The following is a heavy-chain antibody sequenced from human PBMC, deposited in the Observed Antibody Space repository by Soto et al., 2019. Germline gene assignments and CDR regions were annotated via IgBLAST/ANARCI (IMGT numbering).Heavy chain of an antibody. J-gene: IGHJ3*02. CDR1: GGSISSGGYS. V-gene: IGHV4-30-2*01. D-gene: IGHD3-22*01. Sequence: LSLTCAVSGGSISSGGYSWSWIRQPPGKGLEWIGYIYHSGSTYYNPSLKSRVTISVDRSKNQFSLKLSSVTAADTAVYYCARAGITMIVADAFDIWGQGTMVTVS. CDR2: IYHSGST. CDR3: ARAGITMIVADAFDI.